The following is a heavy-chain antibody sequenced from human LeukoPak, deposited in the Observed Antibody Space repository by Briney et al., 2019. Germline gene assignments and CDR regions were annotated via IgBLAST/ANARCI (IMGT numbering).Heavy chain of an antibody. CDR2: IYTSGST. D-gene: IGHD3-3*01. J-gene: IGHJ4*02. CDR1: GGSISSGGYS. Sequence: SETLSLTCAVSGGSISSGGYSWSWIRQPPGKGLEWIGRIYTSGSTNYNPSLKSRVTISVDTSKNQFSLKLSSVTAADTAVYYCASTAYDFWSGPPDYWGQGTLVTVSS. CDR3: ASTAYDFWSGPPDY. V-gene: IGHV4-61*02.